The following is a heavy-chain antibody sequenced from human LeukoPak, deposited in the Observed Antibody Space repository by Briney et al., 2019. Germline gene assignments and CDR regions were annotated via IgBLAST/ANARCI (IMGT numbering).Heavy chain of an antibody. J-gene: IGHJ4*02. CDR3: TSRGGGDNYDFDY. CDR2: ISSSGSTI. V-gene: IGHV3-11*04. Sequence: GGSLRLSCAASGFTFSDYYMSWIRQAPGKGLEWVSYISSSGSTIYYADSVKGRFTISRDNAKNTLYLQMKSLRAEDTAVYYCTSRGGGDNYDFDYWGQGTLVTVSS. D-gene: IGHD5-24*01. CDR1: GFTFSDYY.